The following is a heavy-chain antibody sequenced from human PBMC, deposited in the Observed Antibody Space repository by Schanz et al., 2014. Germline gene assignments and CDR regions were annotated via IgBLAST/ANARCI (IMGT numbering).Heavy chain of an antibody. CDR1: GFTFSSFG. V-gene: IGHV3-30*02. CDR3: AKGLGTRSNNFDY. D-gene: IGHD6-13*01. CDR2: IQNDGSNY. J-gene: IGHJ4*02. Sequence: QVQLVESGGGVVQPGGSLRLSCAASGFTFSSFGMHWVRQAPGKGLEWVAFIQNDGSNYYHADSVKGRFTISRDNSKNPLYFQINSLRTEDTAVFYCAKGLGTRSNNFDYWGQGTLVTVSS.